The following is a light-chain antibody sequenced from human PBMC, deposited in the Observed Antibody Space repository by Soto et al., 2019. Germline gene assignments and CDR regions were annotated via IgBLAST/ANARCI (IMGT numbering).Light chain of an antibody. CDR3: CSSAGRYTWL. CDR2: DVS. V-gene: IGLV2-11*01. J-gene: IGLJ3*02. Sequence: QSALTQPRSVSGSLGQSVTISCTGTSSDVGNYNYVSWYQQHPGKAPKVMIYDVSKRPSGVPDRFSGSKSDNTASLTISGLQAEDEADYYCCSSAGRYTWLFGGGTKLTVL. CDR1: SSDVGNYNY.